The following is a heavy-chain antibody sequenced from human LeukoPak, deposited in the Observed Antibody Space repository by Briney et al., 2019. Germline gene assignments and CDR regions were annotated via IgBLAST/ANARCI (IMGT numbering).Heavy chain of an antibody. Sequence: SQTLSLTCTVSGVSISSGYYFWTWVRQPPGKGLEWVGYSFYSGTTYYNPSLESRVAISVDTSQNQFSLKVTSVTAADTAVYYCARGGRYCSGGNCYSAEYFQHWGQGTLVTVSS. D-gene: IGHD2-15*01. J-gene: IGHJ1*01. V-gene: IGHV4-30-4*01. CDR2: SFYSGTT. CDR1: GVSISSGYYF. CDR3: ARGGRYCSGGNCYSAEYFQH.